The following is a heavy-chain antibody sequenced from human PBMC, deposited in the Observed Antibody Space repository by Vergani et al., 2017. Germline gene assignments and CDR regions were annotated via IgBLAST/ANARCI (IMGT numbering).Heavy chain of an antibody. V-gene: IGHV4-39*02. D-gene: IGHD3-3*01. CDR3: ARDTWQYDFWSGYKTGYFDY. J-gene: IGHJ4*02. CDR1: GGSISSSSYY. CDR2: IYYSGST. Sequence: QLQLQESGPGLVKPSETLSLTCTVSGGSISSSSYYWGWIRQPPGKGLEWIGSIYYSGSTYYNPSLKSRVTISVDTSKNQCSLKLSSVTAADTAVYYCARDTWQYDFWSGYKTGYFDYWGQGTLVTVSS.